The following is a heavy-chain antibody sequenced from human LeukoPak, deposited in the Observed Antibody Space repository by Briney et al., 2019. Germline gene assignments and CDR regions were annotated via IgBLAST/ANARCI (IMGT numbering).Heavy chain of an antibody. Sequence: GASVKVSCKASGYTFTSNDLNWVRQASGQGLEWMGWMNPNSGNTGYAQKFQGRPTMTRNNSISTAYMELSSLRSEDTALYYCARRDNTDFDSWGQGTLVTVSS. CDR1: GYTFTSND. CDR3: ARRDNTDFDS. D-gene: IGHD2-15*01. V-gene: IGHV1-8*01. J-gene: IGHJ4*02. CDR2: MNPNSGNT.